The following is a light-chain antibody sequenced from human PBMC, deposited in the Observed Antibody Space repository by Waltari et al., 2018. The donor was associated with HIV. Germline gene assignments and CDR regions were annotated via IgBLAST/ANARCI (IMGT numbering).Light chain of an antibody. CDR3: GTWDASLNLAGV. V-gene: IGLV1-51*01. J-gene: IGLJ3*02. CDR2: DNE. Sequence: QSALTQTPSVSAAPGQKVTISCSGSASNIGSFYFSWYQQFPGTPPKLIVFDNEQRNARVPDRFSASNDGTAAALDITGLQTGDEADYYCGTWDASLNLAGVCGGGTRLTVL. CDR1: ASNIGSFY.